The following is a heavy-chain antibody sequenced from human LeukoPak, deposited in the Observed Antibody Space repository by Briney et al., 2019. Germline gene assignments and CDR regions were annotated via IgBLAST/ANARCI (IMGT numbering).Heavy chain of an antibody. Sequence: SETLSLTCTVSGGSLSTYYWNRIRQPAGKGLEWIGRIYTSGSTNYNPSLKSRVTMSVDASKNQFSLKLSSVTAADTAVYYCASTLGEFREGGSSSWYGTWIAFDIWGQGTMVTVSS. CDR1: GGSLSTYY. CDR2: IYTSGST. J-gene: IGHJ3*02. CDR3: ASTLGEFREGGSSSWYGTWIAFDI. V-gene: IGHV4-4*07. D-gene: IGHD6-13*01.